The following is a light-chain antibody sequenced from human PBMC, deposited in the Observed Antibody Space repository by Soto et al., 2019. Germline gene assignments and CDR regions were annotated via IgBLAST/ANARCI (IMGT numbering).Light chain of an antibody. Sequence: QSALTQPASVSGSPGQSITISCTGTSSDVGGYNYVSWYQQHPGKAPKLIIYGVSNRPSGGSNRFSGSKSGNTASLTISGLQAEDEADYYCSSYRGSSTVVFGGGTKLTVL. CDR2: GVS. J-gene: IGLJ2*01. CDR3: SSYRGSSTVV. CDR1: SSDVGGYNY. V-gene: IGLV2-14*01.